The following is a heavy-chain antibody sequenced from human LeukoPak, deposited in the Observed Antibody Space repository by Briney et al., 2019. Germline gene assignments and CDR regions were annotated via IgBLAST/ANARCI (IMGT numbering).Heavy chain of an antibody. CDR1: GFSFSGLW. Sequence: PGGSLRLSCVASGFSFSGLWMNWVRQPPGKGLEWVANIKPDGSEKYYVDSVKGRFTISRDDAKRSLDLQMDSLRAEDTAIYYCAYRNSLDYWGQGTLVTVSS. CDR3: AYRNSLDY. CDR2: IKPDGSEK. V-gene: IGHV3-7*02. D-gene: IGHD1-26*01. J-gene: IGHJ4*02.